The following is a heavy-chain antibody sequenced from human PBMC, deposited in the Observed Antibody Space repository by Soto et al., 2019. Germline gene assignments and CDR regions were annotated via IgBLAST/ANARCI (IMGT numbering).Heavy chain of an antibody. D-gene: IGHD6-6*01. Sequence: GGSLRLSCAASGFTVSSNYMSWVRQAPGKGLEWVSVIYSGGSTYYADSVKGRFTISRDNSKNTLYLQMNSLRAEDTAVYYCASFVSSSPDAFDIWGQGTMVTVSS. V-gene: IGHV3-66*01. CDR1: GFTVSSNY. CDR2: IYSGGST. J-gene: IGHJ3*02. CDR3: ASFVSSSPDAFDI.